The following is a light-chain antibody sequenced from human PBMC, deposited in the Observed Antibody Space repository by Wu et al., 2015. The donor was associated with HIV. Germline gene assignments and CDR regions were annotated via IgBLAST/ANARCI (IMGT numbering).Light chain of an antibody. CDR3: QQHGSSPIT. V-gene: IGKV3-20*01. J-gene: IGKJ5*01. Sequence: EIALRQSPGTLSLSPGERAILSCRASQNVRNRYLAWYQQKPGQAPRLLIFGATSRATGIPDRFSGFGAGTDFSLIISTLEPEDFAVYYCQQHGSSPITFGQGTRLENK. CDR2: GAT. CDR1: QNVRNRY.